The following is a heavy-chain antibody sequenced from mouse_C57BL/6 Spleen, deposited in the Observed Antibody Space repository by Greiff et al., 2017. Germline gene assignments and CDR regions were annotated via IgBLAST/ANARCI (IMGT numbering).Heavy chain of an antibody. V-gene: IGHV1-72*01. CDR1: GYTFTSYW. J-gene: IGHJ1*03. CDR2: IDPNSGGT. D-gene: IGHD1-1*01. Sequence: QVQLQQPGAELVKPGASVKLSCKASGYTFTSYWMHWVKQRPGRGLEWIGRIDPNSGGTKYNEKFKSKATLTVDKPSSTAYMQLSSLTSEDSAVYYCAIDYYGSSPYWYFDVWGTGTTVTVSS. CDR3: AIDYYGSSPYWYFDV.